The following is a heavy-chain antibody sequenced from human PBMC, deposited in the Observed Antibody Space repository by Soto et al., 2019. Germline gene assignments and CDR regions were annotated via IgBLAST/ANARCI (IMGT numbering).Heavy chain of an antibody. V-gene: IGHV3-7*01. CDR3: ARRFVAARPGYYYYYMDV. CDR2: IKQDGSEK. Sequence: GGSLRLSCAASGFTFSSYWMSWVRQAPGKGLEWVANIKQDGSEKYYVDSVKGRFTISRDNAKNSLYLQMNSLRAEDTAVYYCARRFVAARPGYYYYYMDVWGKGTTVTVSS. J-gene: IGHJ6*03. D-gene: IGHD6-6*01. CDR1: GFTFSSYW.